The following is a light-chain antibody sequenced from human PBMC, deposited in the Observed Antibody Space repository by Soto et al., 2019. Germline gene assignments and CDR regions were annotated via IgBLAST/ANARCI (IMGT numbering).Light chain of an antibody. J-gene: IGLJ1*01. V-gene: IGLV2-14*01. Sequence: QSVLTQPASVSGSPGQSITISCTGTSXDVGGYNYVSWYQQHPGKAPKLMIYEVSNRPSGVSNRFSGSKSGNTASLTISVLQAEDEADYYCSSYTSSSVDVFGTGTKVTVL. CDR2: EVS. CDR1: SXDVGGYNY. CDR3: SSYTSSSVDV.